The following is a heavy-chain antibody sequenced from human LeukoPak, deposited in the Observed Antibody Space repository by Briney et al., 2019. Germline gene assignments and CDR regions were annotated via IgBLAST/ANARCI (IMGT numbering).Heavy chain of an antibody. J-gene: IGHJ5*02. CDR3: ARHSFYGDWRPLFDP. Sequence: SETLSLTCAVYGGSFSGYYWSWIRQPPGKGLEWIGEINHSGSTNYNPSLKSRVTISVDTSKNQFSLKLSSVTAADTAVYYCARHSFYGDWRPLFDPWGQGTLVTVSS. V-gene: IGHV4-34*01. D-gene: IGHD4-17*01. CDR1: GGSFSGYY. CDR2: INHSGST.